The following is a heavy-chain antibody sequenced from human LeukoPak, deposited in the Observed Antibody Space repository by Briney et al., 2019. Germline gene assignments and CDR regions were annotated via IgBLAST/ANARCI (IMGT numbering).Heavy chain of an antibody. Sequence: GSSVKVSCKASAGTFSSYAISLVRQAPGQGLEWMGGIIPIFGTANYAQKFQGRVTITADESTSTAYMELSSLRSEDTAVYYCAREGRIAVAGLPALYYWGQGTLVTVSS. D-gene: IGHD6-19*01. V-gene: IGHV1-69*01. CDR2: IIPIFGTA. CDR1: AGTFSSYA. J-gene: IGHJ4*02. CDR3: AREGRIAVAGLPALYY.